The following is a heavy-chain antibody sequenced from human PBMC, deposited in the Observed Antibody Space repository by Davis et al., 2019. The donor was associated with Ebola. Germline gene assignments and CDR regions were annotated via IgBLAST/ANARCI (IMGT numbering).Heavy chain of an antibody. CDR2: INHSGST. D-gene: IGHD3-22*01. J-gene: IGHJ4*02. CDR3: ARYYDSSGYYTFDY. Sequence: SETLSLTCAVYGGSFSGYYWSWIRQPPGKGLEWIGEINHSGSTNYNPSLKSRVTISVDTSKNQFSLKLSSVTAADTAVYYCARYYDSSGYYTFDYWGQGTLVTVSS. V-gene: IGHV4-34*01. CDR1: GGSFSGYY.